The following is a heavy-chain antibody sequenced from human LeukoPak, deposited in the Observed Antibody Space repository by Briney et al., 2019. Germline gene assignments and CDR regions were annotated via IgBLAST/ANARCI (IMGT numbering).Heavy chain of an antibody. CDR3: ARDYDILTGYYGLDY. Sequence: GSSVKVSCKASGGTFSSYAISWVRQAPGQGLEWMGRIIPILGIANYAQKFQGRVTITADKSTSTAYMELSSLRSEDTAVYYCARDYDILTGYYGLDYWGQGTLVTVSS. D-gene: IGHD3-9*01. CDR1: GGTFSSYA. CDR2: IIPILGIA. V-gene: IGHV1-69*04. J-gene: IGHJ4*02.